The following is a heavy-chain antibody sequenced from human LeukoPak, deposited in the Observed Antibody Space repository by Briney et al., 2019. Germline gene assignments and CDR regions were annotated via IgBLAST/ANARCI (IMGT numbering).Heavy chain of an antibody. V-gene: IGHV3-30*18. CDR2: ISYDGSNE. CDR1: GFTFSSYG. D-gene: IGHD5-24*01. J-gene: IGHJ1*01. CDR3: AKEVNGYNDEYFQH. Sequence: PGRSLRLSCAASGFTFSSYGMHWVRQAPGKGLEWVAVISYDGSNEYYADSVKGRFTISRDNSKNTLYLQMDSLRAEDTAVYYCAKEVNGYNDEYFQHWGQGTLVTVSS.